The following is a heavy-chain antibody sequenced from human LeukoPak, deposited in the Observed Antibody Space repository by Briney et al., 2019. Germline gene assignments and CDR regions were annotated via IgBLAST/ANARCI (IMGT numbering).Heavy chain of an antibody. CDR3: ARVVSVAWSERRPGYYYMDV. J-gene: IGHJ6*03. CDR1: GFTFSSHG. D-gene: IGHD1-1*01. CDR2: ISSSGSYI. Sequence: GGSLRPSCAASGFTFSSHGMNWVRQAPGKGLEWVSSISSSGSYIYYAGSVKGRFTISRDNAKNSLYLQMNSLRAEDTAVYYCARVVSVAWSERRPGYYYMDVWGKGTTVTVSS. V-gene: IGHV3-21*01.